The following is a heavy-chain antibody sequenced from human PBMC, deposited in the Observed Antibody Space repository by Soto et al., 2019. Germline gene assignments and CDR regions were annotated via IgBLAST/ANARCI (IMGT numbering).Heavy chain of an antibody. CDR3: VVSGAAAGTPYFDY. V-gene: IGHV4-31*03. J-gene: IGHJ4*02. D-gene: IGHD6-13*01. CDR2: IYYSGST. Sequence: PSETLSLTCTVSGGSISSGGYYWSWIRQHPGKGLEWIGYIYYSGSTYYNPSLKSRVTISVDTSKNQFSLKLSSVTAADTAVYYCVVSGAAAGTPYFDYWGQGTLVTVSS. CDR1: GGSISSGGYY.